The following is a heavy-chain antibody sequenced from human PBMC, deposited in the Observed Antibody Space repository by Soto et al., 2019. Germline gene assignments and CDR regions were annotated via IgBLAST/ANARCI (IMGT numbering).Heavy chain of an antibody. V-gene: IGHV3-33*01. CDR1: GFTFSSYG. CDR3: ARDCRAAAMKIYGMDV. J-gene: IGHJ6*02. D-gene: IGHD6-13*01. CDR2: IWYDGSNK. Sequence: GGSLRLSCAASGFTFSSYGMHWVRQAPGKGLEWVAVIWYDGSNKYYADSVKGRFTISRDNSKNTLYLQMNSLRAEDTAVYYCARDCRAAAMKIYGMDVWGQGTTVTVSS.